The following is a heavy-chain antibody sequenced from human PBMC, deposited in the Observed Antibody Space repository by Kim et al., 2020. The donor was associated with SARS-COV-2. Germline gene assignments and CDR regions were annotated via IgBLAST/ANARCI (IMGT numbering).Heavy chain of an antibody. CDR2: IYYSGST. Sequence: SETLSLTCTVSGGSISSYYWSWIRQPPGKGLEWIGYIYYSGSTNYNPSLKSRVTISVDTSKNQFSLKLSSVTAADTAVYYCARAVMVRGVRSFDYWGQGTLVTVSS. J-gene: IGHJ4*02. CDR1: GGSISSYY. V-gene: IGHV4-59*13. CDR3: ARAVMVRGVRSFDY. D-gene: IGHD3-10*01.